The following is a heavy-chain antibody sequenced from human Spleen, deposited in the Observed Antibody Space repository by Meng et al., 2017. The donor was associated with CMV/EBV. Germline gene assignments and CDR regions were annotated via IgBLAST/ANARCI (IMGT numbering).Heavy chain of an antibody. D-gene: IGHD2-15*01. CDR1: GFTFSSYG. J-gene: IGHJ6*02. Sequence: GESLKISCAASGFTFSSYGMHWVRQAPGKGLEWVAFIRYDGSNKYYADSVRGRFTISRDSATNSLFLQMNSLRVEDTAVYHCARDPRGGGYYYAMDVWGQGTTVTVSS. CDR3: ARDPRGGGYYYAMDV. V-gene: IGHV3-30*02. CDR2: IRYDGSNK.